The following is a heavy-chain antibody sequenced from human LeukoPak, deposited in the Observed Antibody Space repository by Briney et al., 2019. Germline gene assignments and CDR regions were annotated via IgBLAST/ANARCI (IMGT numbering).Heavy chain of an antibody. CDR2: IRYDGSNK. J-gene: IGHJ4*02. CDR1: GFTFSNSG. D-gene: IGHD3-22*01. CDR3: AKDQSYYDSTGYRYFDY. V-gene: IGHV3-30*02. Sequence: GGSLRLSCAASGFTFSNSGMHWVRQAPGKGLEWVAFIRYDGSNKHYADYVQGRFTISRDNSKNTLYLQMNNLRAEDTAVYYCAKDQSYYDSTGYRYFDYWGQGTLVTVSS.